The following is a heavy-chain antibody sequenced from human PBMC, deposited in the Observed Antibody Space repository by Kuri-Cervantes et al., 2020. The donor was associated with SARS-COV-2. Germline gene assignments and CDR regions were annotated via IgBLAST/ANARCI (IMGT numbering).Heavy chain of an antibody. J-gene: IGHJ4*02. CDR1: GFTFSSYA. V-gene: IGHV3-30-3*01. D-gene: IGHD4-17*01. CDR3: ARLNPVYDYGDLIDY. Sequence: GESLKISCAASGFTFSSYAMRWVRQAPGKGLEWVAVISYDGSNKYYADSVKGRFTISRDNSKNTLYLQMNSLRAEDTAVYYCARLNPVYDYGDLIDYWGQGTLVTVSS. CDR2: ISYDGSNK.